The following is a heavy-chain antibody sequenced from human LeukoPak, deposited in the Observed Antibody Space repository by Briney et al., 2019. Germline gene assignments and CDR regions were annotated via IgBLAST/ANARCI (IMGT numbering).Heavy chain of an antibody. CDR1: GGSISSGDYY. CDR3: ARYGRSGYPHSSYDY. V-gene: IGHV4-30-4*01. CDR2: IYYSGST. J-gene: IGHJ4*02. D-gene: IGHD5-12*01. Sequence: SQTLSLTCTVSGGSISSGDYYWSWIRQPPGXGXXXXXYIYYSGSTYYXXSLKSRVTISVDTSKNQFSLKLSSVTAADTAVYYCARYGRSGYPHSSYDYWGQGTLVTVSS.